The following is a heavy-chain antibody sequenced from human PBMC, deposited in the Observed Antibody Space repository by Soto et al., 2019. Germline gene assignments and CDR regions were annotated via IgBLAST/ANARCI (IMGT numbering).Heavy chain of an antibody. D-gene: IGHD2-2*01. J-gene: IGHJ4*02. Sequence: SETLSLTCTVSGGSFSPNYWSWIRQSPGKGLEWIGYIYYAGTTSYNPSLKSRATISLETSKSQFSLRLTSVTAADTAVYYCARVYVWNCISHSYPFDYWGQGTLVTVSS. CDR2: IYYAGTT. CDR3: ARVYVWNCISHSYPFDY. V-gene: IGHV4-59*08. CDR1: GGSFSPNY.